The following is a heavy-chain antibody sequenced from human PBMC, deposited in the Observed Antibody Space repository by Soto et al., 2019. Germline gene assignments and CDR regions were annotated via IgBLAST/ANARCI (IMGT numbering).Heavy chain of an antibody. V-gene: IGHV4-4*02. Sequence: SETLSLTCAVSGGSISSSNWWSWVRQPPGKGLEWIGEINHSGSTNYNPSLKSRVTISVDKSKNQFSLKLSSVTAADTAVYYCASSRSSSGYSLSDYWGQGTLVTVSS. CDR3: ASSRSSSGYSLSDY. J-gene: IGHJ4*02. CDR1: GGSISSSNW. D-gene: IGHD3-22*01. CDR2: INHSGST.